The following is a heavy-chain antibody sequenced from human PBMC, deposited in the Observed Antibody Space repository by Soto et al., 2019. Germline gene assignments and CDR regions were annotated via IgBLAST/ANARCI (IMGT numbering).Heavy chain of an antibody. Sequence: GGSLRLSCAASGFTFDDYTMRWVRQAPGKGLEWVSLISWDGGSTYYADSVKGRFTISRDNSKNSLYLQMNSVRTEDTDLYSCANDMAVGGGIAVAGNSYYYYDMDVWGKGTTVTVSS. V-gene: IGHV3-43*01. CDR2: ISWDGGST. J-gene: IGHJ6*03. CDR3: ANDMAVGGGIAVAGNSYYYYDMDV. CDR1: GFTFDDYT. D-gene: IGHD6-19*01.